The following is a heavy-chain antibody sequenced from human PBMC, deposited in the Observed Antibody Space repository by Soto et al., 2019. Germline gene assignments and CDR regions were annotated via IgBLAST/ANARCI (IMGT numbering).Heavy chain of an antibody. CDR3: AKDVSTHDSSPTEFDY. CDR2: ISYDGSNK. CDR1: GFTFSSYG. J-gene: IGHJ4*02. D-gene: IGHD3-22*01. Sequence: PGGSLRLSCAASGFTFSSYGMHWVRQAPGKGLEWVAVISYDGSNKYYADSVKGRFTISRDNSKNTLYLQMNSLRAEDTAVYYCAKDVSTHDSSPTEFDYWGQGTLVTVSS. V-gene: IGHV3-30*18.